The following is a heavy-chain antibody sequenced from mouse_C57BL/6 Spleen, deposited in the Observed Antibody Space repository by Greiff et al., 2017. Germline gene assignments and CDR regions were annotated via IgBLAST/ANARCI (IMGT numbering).Heavy chain of an antibody. CDR3: ERRESYYDTGVVFDY. V-gene: IGHV1-64*01. CDR2: IHPNSGST. CDR1: GYTFTSYW. D-gene: IGHD2-4*01. Sequence: VQLQQPGAELVKPGASVKLSCTASGYTFTSYWMHWVKQRPGQGLEWIGMIHPNSGSTNYNEKFKSKATLTVDKSSSTAYMQLSSLTSEDSAVYYCERRESYYDTGVVFDYWGQGTTVTVSS. J-gene: IGHJ2*01.